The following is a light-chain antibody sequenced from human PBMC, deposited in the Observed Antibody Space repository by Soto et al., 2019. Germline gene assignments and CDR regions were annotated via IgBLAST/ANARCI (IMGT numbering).Light chain of an antibody. Sequence: QSVLTQPPSASGTPGQRVTISCSGSSSNIGSNYVYWYQQLPGTAPKLLIYRNNQRPSGVPDRFSGSKSGTSASLAISGLRPEDEADYYCAAWDDSHYVFGTGTKVTVL. CDR3: AAWDDSHYV. CDR1: SSNIGSNY. CDR2: RNN. V-gene: IGLV1-47*01. J-gene: IGLJ1*01.